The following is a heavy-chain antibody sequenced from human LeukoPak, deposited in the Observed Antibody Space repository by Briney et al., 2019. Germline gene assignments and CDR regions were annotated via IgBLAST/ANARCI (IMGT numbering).Heavy chain of an antibody. V-gene: IGHV3-23*01. J-gene: IGHJ4*02. Sequence: GGSLRLSCTASGFTFTNYIMSWVRQAPGKGLEWVSSVSDSGTRTFYPDSVQGRFTISRDNSRNTLYLQMNGLRAEDTAVYYCVKTLHPGAVGPLFDYWDQGTQVTVSS. CDR1: GFTFTNYI. CDR2: VSDSGTRT. D-gene: IGHD7-27*01. CDR3: VKTLHPGAVGPLFDY.